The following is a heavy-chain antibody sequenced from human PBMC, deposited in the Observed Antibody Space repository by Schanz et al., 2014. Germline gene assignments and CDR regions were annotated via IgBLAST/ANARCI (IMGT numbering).Heavy chain of an antibody. V-gene: IGHV3-23*01. J-gene: IGHJ3*02. CDR2: ISGSGGST. CDR1: GFTLSNYA. D-gene: IGHD3-10*01. CDR3: AKGRFGELSAFDI. Sequence: EVHLLDSGGGLAQPGGSLRLSCAASGFTLSNYAMSWVRQAPGKGLEWVSAISGSGGSTYYADSVKGRFTISRDNSKNTLYLQMNSLRAEDTAVYYCAKGRFGELSAFDIWGQGTMVTVSP.